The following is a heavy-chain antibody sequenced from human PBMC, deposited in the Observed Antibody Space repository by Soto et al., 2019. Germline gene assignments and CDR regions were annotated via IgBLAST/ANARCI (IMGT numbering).Heavy chain of an antibody. D-gene: IGHD1-1*01. CDR3: ARAPGGTHSYYYGMDV. V-gene: IGHV3-30-3*01. Sequence: QVQLVESGGGVVQPGRSLRLSCAASGFTFSSYAMHWVRQAPGKGLEWVAVISYDGSNKYYADSVKGRFTISRDNSKNTLYPQMNSLRAEDTAVYYCARAPGGTHSYYYGMDVWGQGTTVTVSS. CDR2: ISYDGSNK. CDR1: GFTFSSYA. J-gene: IGHJ6*02.